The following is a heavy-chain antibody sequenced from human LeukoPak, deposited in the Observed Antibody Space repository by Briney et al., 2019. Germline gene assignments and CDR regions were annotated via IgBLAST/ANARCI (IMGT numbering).Heavy chain of an antibody. D-gene: IGHD3-22*01. CDR1: GGTFSSYA. CDR3: ARSTSFSSGYYPYYFDY. Sequence: ASVKVSCKASGGTFSSYAIRWVRQAPGQGLEWMGRIIPIFGIANYAQKFQGRVTITADKSTSTAYMELSSLRSEDTAVYYCARSTSFSSGYYPYYFDYWGQGTLVTVSS. J-gene: IGHJ4*02. CDR2: IIPIFGIA. V-gene: IGHV1-69*04.